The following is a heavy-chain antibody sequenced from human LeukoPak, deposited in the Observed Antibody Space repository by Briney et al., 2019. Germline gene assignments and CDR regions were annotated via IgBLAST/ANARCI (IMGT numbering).Heavy chain of an antibody. CDR2: ISSSGSTI. CDR3: ARDLGDHEGY. D-gene: IGHD4-17*01. J-gene: IGHJ4*02. Sequence: GGSLRLSCAASGFTFGSYEMNWVRQAPGKGLEWVSYISSSGSTIYYADSVKGRFTISRDNAKNSLYLQMNSLRAEDTAVYYCARDLGDHEGYWGQGTLVTVSS. V-gene: IGHV3-48*03. CDR1: GFTFGSYE.